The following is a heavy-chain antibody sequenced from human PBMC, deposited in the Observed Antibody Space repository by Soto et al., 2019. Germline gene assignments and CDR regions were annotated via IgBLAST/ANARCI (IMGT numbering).Heavy chain of an antibody. Sequence: SETLSLTCTVSSDSISSSSYYWGWIRQPPGKGLEWIGSIYYSGSTNYNPSLKSRVTISVDTSKNQFSLELSSVTAADTAVYYCARDQLYYNEISGRPLNAXDVWGQGTMVTVSS. D-gene: IGHD3-22*01. CDR2: IYYSGST. J-gene: IGHJ3*01. CDR3: ARDQLYYNEISGRPLNAXDV. V-gene: IGHV4-39*07. CDR1: SDSISSSSYY.